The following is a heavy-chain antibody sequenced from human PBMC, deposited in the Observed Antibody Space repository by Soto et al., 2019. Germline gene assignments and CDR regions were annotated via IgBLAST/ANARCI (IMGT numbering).Heavy chain of an antibody. CDR2: IDPSDSYT. Sequence: PGQSLKICCKGSGYSITSYWISWVRQIPGKGLEWMGRIDPSDSYTNYSPSFQGHVTISADKSISTAYLQWSSLKASDTAMYYCARRTATVTTHWGQGTLVTV. CDR3: ARRTATVTTH. V-gene: IGHV5-10-1*01. J-gene: IGHJ4*02. D-gene: IGHD4-17*01. CDR1: GYSITSYW.